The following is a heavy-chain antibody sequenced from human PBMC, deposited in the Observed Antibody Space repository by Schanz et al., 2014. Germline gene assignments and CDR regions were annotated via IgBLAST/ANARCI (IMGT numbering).Heavy chain of an antibody. D-gene: IGHD3-10*01. CDR3: AVLGGFGELPLDY. CDR1: GFTFSNHA. Sequence: EVHLLESGGGLVQPGGSLRLSCAASGFTFSNHALSWVRQAPGKGLEWVSGIGGSGDSTHYADSVKGRFIISRDNSKNTLYLQVNSLRAEDTAVYYCAVLGGFGELPLDYRGQGTLVTVSS. J-gene: IGHJ4*02. CDR2: IGGSGDST. V-gene: IGHV3-23*01.